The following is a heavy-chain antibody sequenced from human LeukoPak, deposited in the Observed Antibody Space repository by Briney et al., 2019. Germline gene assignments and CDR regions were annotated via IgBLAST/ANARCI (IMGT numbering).Heavy chain of an antibody. D-gene: IGHD3-3*01. CDR1: GGSFSGYY. CDR2: INRSGST. V-gene: IGHV4-34*01. J-gene: IGHJ5*02. CDR3: ASEGSITIP. Sequence: PSETLSLTCAVYGGSFSGYYWSWIRQPPGKGLEWIGEINRSGSTNYNPSLKSRVTILVDTSKNQFSLKLSSVTAADTAVYYCASEGSITIPWGQGTLVTVSS.